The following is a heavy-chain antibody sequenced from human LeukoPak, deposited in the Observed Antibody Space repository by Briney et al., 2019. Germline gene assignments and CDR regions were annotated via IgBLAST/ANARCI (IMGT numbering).Heavy chain of an antibody. Sequence: PGGSLRLSCAASGFTFSSYWMHWVRQAPGKGLVWVSRINSDGSSTSYADSVKGRFTISRDNSKNTLFLQMNSLRAEDTAVYYCAKAGRSGSYYNGGDYWGQGTLVTVSS. CDR3: AKAGRSGSYYNGGDY. D-gene: IGHD3-10*01. CDR2: INSDGSST. CDR1: GFTFSSYW. V-gene: IGHV3-74*01. J-gene: IGHJ4*02.